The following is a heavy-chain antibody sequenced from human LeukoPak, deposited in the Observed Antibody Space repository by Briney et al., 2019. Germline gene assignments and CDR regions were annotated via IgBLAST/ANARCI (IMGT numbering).Heavy chain of an antibody. CDR2: IKQDGSEK. CDR1: GFTFSSYW. D-gene: IGHD3-3*01. J-gene: IGHJ5*02. Sequence: GGSLRLSCAASGFTFSSYWMSWVRQAPGKGLEWAANIKQDGSEKYYVDSVKGRFTISRDNAKNSLYLQMNSLRAEDTAVYYCARVGRFLEWLLSPASNWFDPWGQGTLVTVSS. CDR3: ARVGRFLEWLLSPASNWFDP. V-gene: IGHV3-7*01.